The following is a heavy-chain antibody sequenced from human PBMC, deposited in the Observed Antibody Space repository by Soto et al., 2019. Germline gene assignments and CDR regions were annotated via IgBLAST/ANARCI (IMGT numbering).Heavy chain of an antibody. Sequence: VQLQQWGAGLLKPSETLSLTCAVYGGSFSGYYWSWIRQPPGKGLEWIGEINHSGSTNYNPSLKSRVTISVDTSKNQFSLKLSSVTAADTAVYYCARGLSGGSCYFFDYWGQGTLVTVSS. CDR2: INHSGST. V-gene: IGHV4-34*01. J-gene: IGHJ4*02. D-gene: IGHD2-15*01. CDR1: GGSFSGYY. CDR3: ARGLSGGSCYFFDY.